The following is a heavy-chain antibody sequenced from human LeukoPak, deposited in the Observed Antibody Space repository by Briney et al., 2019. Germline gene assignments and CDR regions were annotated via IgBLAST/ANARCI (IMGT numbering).Heavy chain of an antibody. CDR3: ARTPPGGDVDH. J-gene: IGHJ4*02. D-gene: IGHD3-16*01. Sequence: ASVKVSCKGFGYTFTSYDINWVRQATGQGLEWMGWISPNGGDTGYAQKFQGRFTITRNTPLSTIYMELNSLRSEDTAVYYCARTPPGGDVDHWGEGTLVTVSS. CDR2: ISPNGGDT. CDR1: GYTFTSYD. V-gene: IGHV1-8*01.